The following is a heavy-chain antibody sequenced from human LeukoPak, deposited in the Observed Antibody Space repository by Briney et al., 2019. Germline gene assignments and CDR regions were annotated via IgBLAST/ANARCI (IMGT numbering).Heavy chain of an antibody. Sequence: GGSLRLSCAASGFTFSRYSMNWVRQAPGKGLEWVSYIVSSSSTIYYADSVKGRFTISRDNAKNSLYLQMNSLRAEDTAVYYCGRTGGYSSPLGVWGQGTLVTVSS. CDR1: GFTFSRYS. CDR2: IVSSSSTI. V-gene: IGHV3-48*04. J-gene: IGHJ4*02. D-gene: IGHD5-18*01. CDR3: GRTGGYSSPLGV.